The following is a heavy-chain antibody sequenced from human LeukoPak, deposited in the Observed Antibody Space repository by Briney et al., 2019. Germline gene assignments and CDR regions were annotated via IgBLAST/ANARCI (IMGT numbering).Heavy chain of an antibody. CDR3: AKGPQLYSGYHPDY. CDR1: GFTFSSDA. V-gene: IGHV3-23*01. CDR2: VTGSDDTT. D-gene: IGHD5-12*01. J-gene: IGHJ4*02. Sequence: GGSLRLSCAASGFTFSSDAMTWVRQAPGEGLEWVSTVTGSDDTTYYADSVKGRFTISRDYSKNTVHLQLNNLRAEDTAMYYCAKGPQLYSGYHPDYWGQGSLVTVSS.